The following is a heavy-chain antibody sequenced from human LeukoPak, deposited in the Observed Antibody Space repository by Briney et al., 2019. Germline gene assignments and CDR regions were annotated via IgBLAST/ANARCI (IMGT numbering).Heavy chain of an antibody. Sequence: ASVKVSCKASGGTFSSYAISWVRQAPGQGLEWMGRIIPILGIANYAQKFQGRVTITADKSTSTAYMELSSLRSEDTAVYYCARAIVGSHFDYWGQGTLVTVSS. CDR1: GGTFSSYA. D-gene: IGHD1-26*01. CDR3: ARAIVGSHFDY. V-gene: IGHV1-69*04. J-gene: IGHJ4*02. CDR2: IIPILGIA.